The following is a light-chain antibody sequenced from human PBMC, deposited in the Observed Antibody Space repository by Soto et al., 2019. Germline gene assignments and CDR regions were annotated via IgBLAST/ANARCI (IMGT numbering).Light chain of an antibody. CDR1: QSVSSN. J-gene: IGKJ4*01. Sequence: IVMTQSPATLSVSPGGRATLSCRASQSVSSNLAWYQQKPGQAPRLLMYGASTRATGIPARFSGSGSRTEFTLTISSLQSEDFAVYYCHQYNKWPSFTFGGGTKVEIK. V-gene: IGKV3-15*01. CDR2: GAS. CDR3: HQYNKWPSFT.